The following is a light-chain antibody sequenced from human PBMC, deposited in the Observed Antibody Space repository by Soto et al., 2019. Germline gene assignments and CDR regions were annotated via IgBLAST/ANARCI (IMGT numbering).Light chain of an antibody. J-gene: IGKJ1*01. Sequence: ESVLTQSPGTLSLSPGEGATLSCRASQTVSGNYLAWYQQKPGQAPRLLIYGASNRATGMPDRFSGSGSGTYFTLTITRLELEDLEVYFCQQYGASRAFGQGTKVEIK. CDR2: GAS. V-gene: IGKV3-20*01. CDR1: QTVSGNY. CDR3: QQYGASRA.